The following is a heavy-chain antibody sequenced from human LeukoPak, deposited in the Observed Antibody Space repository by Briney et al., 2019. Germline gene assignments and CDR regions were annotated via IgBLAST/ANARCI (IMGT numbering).Heavy chain of an antibody. V-gene: IGHV3-7*03. CDR2: IKQDGSEK. CDR1: GFTFSSYS. Sequence: GGSLRFSCAASGFTFSSYSMNWVRQAPGKGLEWVANIKQDGSEKYYVDSVKGRFTISRDNAKNSLYLQMNSLRAEDTAVYYCARVVVVAATLAFDIWGQGTMVTVSS. D-gene: IGHD2-15*01. CDR3: ARVVVVAATLAFDI. J-gene: IGHJ3*02.